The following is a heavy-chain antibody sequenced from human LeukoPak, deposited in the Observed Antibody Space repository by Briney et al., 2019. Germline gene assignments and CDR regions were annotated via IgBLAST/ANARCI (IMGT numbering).Heavy chain of an antibody. Sequence: GGSLRLSCAASGFTFSNYAMSWVRQAPGKGLEWVSVISGSSGSTYYADSVKGRFTISRDNSKSTLFLQMNSLRAEDTAVYYCAKGQLGKESYFDYWGQGTLVTVSS. CDR2: ISGSSGST. CDR1: GFTFSNYA. D-gene: IGHD7-27*01. V-gene: IGHV3-23*01. CDR3: AKGQLGKESYFDY. J-gene: IGHJ4*02.